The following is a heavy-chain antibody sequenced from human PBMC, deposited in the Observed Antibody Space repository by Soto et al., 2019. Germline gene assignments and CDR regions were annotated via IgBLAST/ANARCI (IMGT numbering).Heavy chain of an antibody. V-gene: IGHV4-59*01. CDR2: IYYSGST. CDR3: ARQLYDYYYGMDV. CDR1: GGSISSYY. J-gene: IGHJ6*02. D-gene: IGHD6-6*01. Sequence: SETLSLTCTVSGGSISSYYWSWIRQPPGKGLEWIGYIYYSGSTDYNPSLKSRVTISVDTSKNQFSLKLSSVTAADTAVYYCARQLYDYYYGMDVWGQGTTVTVSS.